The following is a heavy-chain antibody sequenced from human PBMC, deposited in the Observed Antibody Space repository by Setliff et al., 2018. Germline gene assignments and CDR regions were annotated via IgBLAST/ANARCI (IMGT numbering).Heavy chain of an antibody. D-gene: IGHD3-9*01. CDR1: GFTFNNYA. CDR2: SSRTGSTT. V-gene: IGHV3-23*01. Sequence: GGSLRLSCAASGFTFNNYAMSWVRQAPGKGLERVSTSSRTGSTTYYADSVKGRLTISRDNSKNTLYLEMNSLRAEDTAVYYCGRDLTGKDDYWGQGTLVTVSS. J-gene: IGHJ4*02. CDR3: GRDLTGKDDY.